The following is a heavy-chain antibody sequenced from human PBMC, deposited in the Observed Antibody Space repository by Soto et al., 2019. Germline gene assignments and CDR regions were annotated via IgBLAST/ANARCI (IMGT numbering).Heavy chain of an antibody. Sequence: GGSLRLSCAASGFTLSDHYMDWVRQAPGKGLEWVGRSRNKADSYTTEYAASVKGRFTISRDDSKNSLYLQMNSLKTEDTAVYYCASPKLLGRMDVWGQGTTVTVSS. J-gene: IGHJ6*02. D-gene: IGHD3-3*02. CDR2: SRNKADSYTT. V-gene: IGHV3-72*01. CDR1: GFTLSDHY. CDR3: ASPKLLGRMDV.